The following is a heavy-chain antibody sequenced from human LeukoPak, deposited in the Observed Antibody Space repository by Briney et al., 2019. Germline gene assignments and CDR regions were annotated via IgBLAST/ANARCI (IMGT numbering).Heavy chain of an antibody. Sequence: SETLSLTCAVYGGSFSGYYWSWIRQPPGKGLEWIGEINHSGSTNYNPSLKSRVTISVDTSKNQFSLQLNSVTPEDTAVYYCARGGDTAMVRTNYYFDYWGQGTLVTVSS. CDR3: ARGGDTAMVRTNYYFDY. J-gene: IGHJ4*02. CDR1: GGSFSGYY. CDR2: INHSGST. D-gene: IGHD5-18*01. V-gene: IGHV4-34*01.